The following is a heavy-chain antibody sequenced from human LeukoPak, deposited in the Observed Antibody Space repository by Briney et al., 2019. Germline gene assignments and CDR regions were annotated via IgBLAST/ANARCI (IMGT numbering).Heavy chain of an antibody. CDR2: ISAIGGST. V-gene: IGHV3-23*01. CDR1: GFTFSTYA. Sequence: GGSLRLSCAASGFTFSTYALSWVRQAPGEGLEWVSTISAIGGSTYYADFVKGRFTISRDNSKSTLYLQMNSLGAEDTAVYYCAKPRDFYYYMDVWGKGTTVIVSS. CDR3: AKPRDFYYYMDV. J-gene: IGHJ6*03.